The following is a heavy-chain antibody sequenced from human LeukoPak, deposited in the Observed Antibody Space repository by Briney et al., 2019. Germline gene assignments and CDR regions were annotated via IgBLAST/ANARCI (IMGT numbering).Heavy chain of an antibody. CDR2: INPNSGGT. J-gene: IGHJ4*02. V-gene: IGHV1-2*02. CDR1: GYTFTGYY. Sequence: PLASVKVSCKASGYTFTGYYMHWVRQAPGQGLEWMGWINPNSGGTNYAQKFQGRVTMTRDTSISTAYMELSRLRSDDTAVYYCARVGAYCGGDCYSDYWGQGTLVTVPS. D-gene: IGHD2-21*02. CDR3: ARVGAYCGGDCYSDY.